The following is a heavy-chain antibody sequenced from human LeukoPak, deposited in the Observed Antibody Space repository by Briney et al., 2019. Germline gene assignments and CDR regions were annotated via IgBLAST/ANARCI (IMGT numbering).Heavy chain of an antibody. D-gene: IGHD2-8*01. CDR1: GGSISSGGYY. Sequence: PSETLSLTCTVSGGSISSGGYYWSWIRQHPGKGLEWIGYIYYSGSTYYNPSLKSRVTISVDTSKNQFSLKLTSVTAADTAVYFCAGGDLIDVAYFDYWGQGTLATVSS. V-gene: IGHV4-31*03. J-gene: IGHJ4*02. CDR2: IYYSGST. CDR3: AGGDLIDVAYFDY.